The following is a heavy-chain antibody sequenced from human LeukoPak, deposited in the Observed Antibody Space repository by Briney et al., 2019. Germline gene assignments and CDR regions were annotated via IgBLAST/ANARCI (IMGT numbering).Heavy chain of an antibody. V-gene: IGHV1-46*01. CDR3: ARDLDSSRWYIEY. Sequence: ASVPVFRKASGYTFTTYYIHWVRQAPGQGLEWMGIINPSVGSTTCAQKFQGRVTMTRDTSTSTVYMELSSLRSEDTAVYYCARDLDSSRWYIEYWGPGNLGSVSS. D-gene: IGHD6-13*01. J-gene: IGHJ1*01. CDR1: GYTFTTYY. CDR2: INPSVGST.